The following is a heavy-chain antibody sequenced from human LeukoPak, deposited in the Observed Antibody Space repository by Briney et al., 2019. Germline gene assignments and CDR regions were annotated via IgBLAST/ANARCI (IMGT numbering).Heavy chain of an antibody. V-gene: IGHV3-20*04. J-gene: IGHJ3*02. CDR2: INWNGGST. D-gene: IGHD3-10*01. CDR1: GFTFDDYG. CDR3: ARDQSKSIWFGELGAFDI. Sequence: GGSLRLSCAASGFTFDDYGMIWVRQAPGKGLEWVSGINWNGGSTGYADSVKGRFTISRDNAKNSLYLQMNSLRAEDTALYYCARDQSKSIWFGELGAFDIWGQGTMVTVSS.